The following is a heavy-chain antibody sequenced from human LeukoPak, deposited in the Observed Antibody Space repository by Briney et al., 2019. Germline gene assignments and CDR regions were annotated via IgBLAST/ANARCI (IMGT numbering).Heavy chain of an antibody. D-gene: IGHD3-10*01. CDR1: GFTFSSYG. J-gene: IGHJ1*01. CDR2: ISYDGSKK. CDR3: ARDMYYYGSGRHFQY. V-gene: IGHV3-30*19. Sequence: PGGSLRLSCAASGFTFSSYGMHWVRQAPGKGLEWVALISYDGSKKYYADSVKGQFTISRDNSKNTLYLQMNSLRSEDTASYYCARDMYYYGSGRHFQYWGQGTLVTVSS.